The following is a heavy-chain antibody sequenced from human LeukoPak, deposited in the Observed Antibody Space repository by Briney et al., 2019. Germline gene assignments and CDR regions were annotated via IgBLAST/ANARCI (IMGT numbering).Heavy chain of an antibody. J-gene: IGHJ6*03. CDR1: GFTFSSYS. Sequence: GGSLRLSCAASGFTFSSYSMNWVRQAPGKGLEWVSSISSSSSYIYYADSVKGRFTISRDNAKNSLYLQMNSLRAEDTAVYYCARLPKYSSSWYRTYYYYYMDVWGKGTTVTISS. CDR3: ARLPKYSSSWYRTYYYYYMDV. CDR2: ISSSSSYI. D-gene: IGHD6-13*01. V-gene: IGHV3-21*04.